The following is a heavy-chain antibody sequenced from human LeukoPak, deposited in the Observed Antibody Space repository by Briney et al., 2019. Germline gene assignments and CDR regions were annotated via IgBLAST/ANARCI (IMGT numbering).Heavy chain of an antibody. Sequence: GRSLRLSCAASGFTFSRFGMHWVRQAPGRGLEWVAVIWYDGSNKYYADSVKGRFTISRDNSKNTLYLEMNSLRAEDTAVYYCARDYYYDSSGYWDYYFDYWGQGTLVSVSS. CDR3: ARDYYYDSSGYWDYYFDY. D-gene: IGHD3-22*01. V-gene: IGHV3-33*01. J-gene: IGHJ4*02. CDR2: IWYDGSNK. CDR1: GFTFSRFG.